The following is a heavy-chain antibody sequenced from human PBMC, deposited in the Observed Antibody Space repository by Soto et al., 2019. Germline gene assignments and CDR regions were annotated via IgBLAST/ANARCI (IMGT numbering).Heavy chain of an antibody. CDR1: GFTFSRYW. Sequence: ESGGGLVQPGGSLRLSCAASGFTFSRYWMSWVRQAPGRGLEWVANIRQDGGEKYYLDSVEGRFTISRDNAKNSLCLQMNSLRAEDTAVYYCATGTEYYYYYMVVWGKGTTVTVSS. J-gene: IGHJ6*03. CDR3: ATGTEYYYYYMVV. V-gene: IGHV3-7*01. CDR2: IRQDGGEK.